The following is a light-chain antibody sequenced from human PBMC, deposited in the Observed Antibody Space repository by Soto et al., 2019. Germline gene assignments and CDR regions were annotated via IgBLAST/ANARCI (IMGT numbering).Light chain of an antibody. Sequence: EVVLTQSPATQSLSPGDRATLSCRASQSVSSYLAWYQQRPGQAPRLLIYDASNRATGVPARFSGSGSGTGFTLTISSLEPEDFAVYYCQHRANWPLTFGGGTKLEIK. J-gene: IGKJ4*01. CDR1: QSVSSY. CDR2: DAS. CDR3: QHRANWPLT. V-gene: IGKV3-11*01.